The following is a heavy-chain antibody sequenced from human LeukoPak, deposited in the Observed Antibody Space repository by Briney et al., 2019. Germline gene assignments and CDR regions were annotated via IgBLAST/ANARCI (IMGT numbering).Heavy chain of an antibody. CDR1: GFLFDDYA. V-gene: IGHV3-9*01. CDR3: ARDRSMWVRGVFDY. CDR2: ITWNSNKI. Sequence: PGGSLRLSCAASGFLFDDYAMYWVRHAPGKGLEWVARITWNSNKIEYGDSVKGRFTISRDNSKNTLYLQMNSLRAEDTAVYYCARDRSMWVRGVFDYWGQGTLVTVSS. J-gene: IGHJ4*02. D-gene: IGHD3-10*01.